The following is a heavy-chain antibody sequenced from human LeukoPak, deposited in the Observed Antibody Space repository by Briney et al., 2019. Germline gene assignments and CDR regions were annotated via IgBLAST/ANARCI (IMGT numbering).Heavy chain of an antibody. CDR1: GYTLTELS. D-gene: IGHD3-22*01. CDR3: TTEHNYYDSSGYFAYFDY. CDR2: FDPEDGET. V-gene: IGHV1-24*01. Sequence: ASEKVSCKVSGYTLTELSMHWVRQAPGKGLEWMGGFDPEDGETIYAQKFQGRVTMTEDTTTDTAYMELSSLRSEDTAVYYCTTEHNYYDSSGYFAYFDYWGQGTLVTVSS. J-gene: IGHJ4*02.